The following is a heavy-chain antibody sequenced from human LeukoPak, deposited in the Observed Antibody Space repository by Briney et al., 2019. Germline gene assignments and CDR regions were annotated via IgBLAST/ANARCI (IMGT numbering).Heavy chain of an antibody. Sequence: PGGSLRLSCAASGFTFSSYSMNWVRQAPGKGLEWVSSISGSSTYIYYADSVKGRFTISRDNSKNTLYLQMNSLRAEDTAVYYCAKRLLWFGELSSLDYWGQGTLVTVSS. V-gene: IGHV3-21*04. CDR3: AKRLLWFGELSSLDY. CDR1: GFTFSSYS. CDR2: ISGSSTYI. J-gene: IGHJ4*02. D-gene: IGHD3-10*01.